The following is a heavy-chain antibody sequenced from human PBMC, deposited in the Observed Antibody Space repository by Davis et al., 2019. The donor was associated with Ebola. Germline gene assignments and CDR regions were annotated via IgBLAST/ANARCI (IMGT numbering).Heavy chain of an antibody. V-gene: IGHV6-1*01. J-gene: IGHJ6*02. CDR3: VRGWGRSGLDV. D-gene: IGHD3-16*01. Sequence: HSQTLSLTCAISGDSVSGSTGAWSWIRQSPSRGLEWLGRTYYTSKWHNDYGESVKSRISINPDTSKNQLSLQLNSVTPEDAAVYYCVRGWGRSGLDVWGQGTTVTVSS. CDR2: TYYTSKWHN. CDR1: GDSVSGSTGA.